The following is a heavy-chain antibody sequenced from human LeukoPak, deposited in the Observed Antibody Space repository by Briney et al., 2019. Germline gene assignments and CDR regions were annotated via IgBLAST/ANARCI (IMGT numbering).Heavy chain of an antibody. Sequence: SETLSLTCTVSGGSISSSDSYWAWVRQPPGKGLEWIGSICFSRTTYYNPSLKSRVTMSIDTSKNHFSLKVASVTAADTAMYYCARSHDHLWGNYPDYWGQGTLVTVSS. CDR1: GGSISSSDSY. J-gene: IGHJ4*02. D-gene: IGHD3-16*02. V-gene: IGHV4-39*02. CDR3: ARSHDHLWGNYPDY. CDR2: ICFSRTT.